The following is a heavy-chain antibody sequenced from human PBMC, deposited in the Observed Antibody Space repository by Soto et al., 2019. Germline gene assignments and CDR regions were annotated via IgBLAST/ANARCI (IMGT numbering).Heavy chain of an antibody. D-gene: IGHD3-10*01. Sequence: QVQLQESGPGLVKPSQTLSLTCTVSGGSISSGDYYWSWIRQPPGKGLEWIGYIYYSGSTYYNPSLKGRVTISVDTSKNQFSLKLSSVTAADTAVYYCAREANYYGSGSYVVPGFDPWGQGTLVTVSS. J-gene: IGHJ5*02. CDR1: GGSISSGDYY. CDR3: AREANYYGSGSYVVPGFDP. CDR2: IYYSGST. V-gene: IGHV4-30-4*01.